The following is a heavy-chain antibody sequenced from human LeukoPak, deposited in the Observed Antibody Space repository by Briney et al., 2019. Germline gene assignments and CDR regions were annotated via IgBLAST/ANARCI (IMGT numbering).Heavy chain of an antibody. CDR2: ITSSSSYI. Sequence: GGSLRLSCAASGFTFSSYTMNWVRQAPGKGLEWVSSITSSSSYIYYADSAKGRFTISRDNAKDSLFLQMNSLRAEDTAVYYCARVLSGTLTFDHWGQGTLVAVSS. CDR1: GFTFSSYT. D-gene: IGHD3-9*01. J-gene: IGHJ4*02. V-gene: IGHV3-21*01. CDR3: ARVLSGTLTFDH.